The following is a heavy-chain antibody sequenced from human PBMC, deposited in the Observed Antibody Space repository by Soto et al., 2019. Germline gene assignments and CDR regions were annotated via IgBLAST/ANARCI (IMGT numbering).Heavy chain of an antibody. CDR2: ISGSGGST. D-gene: IGHD3-3*01. CDR1: GFTFSSYA. Sequence: GGSLRLSCAASGFTFSSYAMSWVRQAPGKGLEWVSAISGSGGSTYYADSVKGRFTISRDNSKNTLYLQMNSLRAEDTAVYYCANLPYYDFWSGYYPSFDYWGQGTLVTVSS. J-gene: IGHJ4*02. CDR3: ANLPYYDFWSGYYPSFDY. V-gene: IGHV3-23*01.